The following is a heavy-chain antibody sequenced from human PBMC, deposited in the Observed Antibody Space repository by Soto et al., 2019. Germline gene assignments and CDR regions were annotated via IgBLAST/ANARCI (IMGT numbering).Heavy chain of an antibody. J-gene: IGHJ4*02. Sequence: EVQVLESGGGLVQPGGSLRLSCAASGFTFSSYAMSWVRQAPGQGLEWVSAISGSGSNPYYADSVKGRFTISRDNSKNTLYLQMNRLRAEDTALYYCANAASMIIRDGFDYWGQGTLVTVSS. CDR1: GFTFSSYA. CDR3: ANAASMIIRDGFDY. D-gene: IGHD3-16*01. CDR2: ISGSGSNP. V-gene: IGHV3-23*01.